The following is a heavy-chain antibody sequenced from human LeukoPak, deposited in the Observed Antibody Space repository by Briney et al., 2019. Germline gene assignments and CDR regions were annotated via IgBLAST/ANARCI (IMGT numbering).Heavy chain of an antibody. V-gene: IGHV1-8*01. J-gene: IGHJ4*02. Sequence: ASVKASCKASGYTFTSYDINWVRQATGQGLEWMGWMNPNSGNTGYAQKFQGRVTMTRNTSISTAYMELSSLRSEDTAVYYCARQDSSGQNEFDYWGQGTLVTVSS. CDR1: GYTFTSYD. D-gene: IGHD6-19*01. CDR3: ARQDSSGQNEFDY. CDR2: MNPNSGNT.